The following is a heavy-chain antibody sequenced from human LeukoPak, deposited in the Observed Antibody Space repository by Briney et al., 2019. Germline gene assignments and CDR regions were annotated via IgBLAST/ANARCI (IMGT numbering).Heavy chain of an antibody. V-gene: IGHV3-48*01. CDR1: GFTVGSYS. CDR3: ARNYYHYYYYYMDV. J-gene: IGHJ6*03. CDR2: ISSSSSTI. Sequence: GGSLRLSWAAVGFTVGSYSMNWVRQAPGKGREWVSYISSSSSTIYYADSVKGRFTISRDNAKNSLYLQMNSLRAEDTAVYYCARNYYHYYYYYMDVWGKGTTVTVSS. D-gene: IGHD3-22*01.